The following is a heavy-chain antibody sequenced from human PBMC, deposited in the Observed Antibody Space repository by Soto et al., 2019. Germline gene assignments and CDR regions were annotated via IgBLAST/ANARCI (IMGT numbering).Heavy chain of an antibody. CDR2: IIPIFGTA. CDR1: GGTFSSYA. D-gene: IGHD3-3*01. Sequence: SVKVSCKASGGTFSSYAISWVRQAPGQGLEWMGGIIPIFGTANYAQKFQGRVTITADESTSTAYMELSSLRSEDTAVYYCRSMYYDFWSGSYVKGTMYGMDVWGQGNTVTVSS. V-gene: IGHV1-69*13. J-gene: IGHJ6*02. CDR3: RSMYYDFWSGSYVKGTMYGMDV.